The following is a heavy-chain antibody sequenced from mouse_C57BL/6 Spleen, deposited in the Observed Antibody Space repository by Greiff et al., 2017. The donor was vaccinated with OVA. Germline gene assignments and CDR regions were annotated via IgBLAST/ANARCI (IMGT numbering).Heavy chain of an antibody. CDR2: INPGSGGT. CDR3: ARSATTVVARGYFDV. CDR1: GYAFTNYL. V-gene: IGHV1-54*01. D-gene: IGHD1-1*01. J-gene: IGHJ1*03. Sequence: QVQLKQSGAELVRPGTSVKVSCKASGYAFTNYLIEWVKQRPGQGLEWIGVINPGSGGTNYNEKFKGKATLTADKSSSTAYMQLSSLTSEDSAVYFCARSATTVVARGYFDVWGTGTTVTVSS.